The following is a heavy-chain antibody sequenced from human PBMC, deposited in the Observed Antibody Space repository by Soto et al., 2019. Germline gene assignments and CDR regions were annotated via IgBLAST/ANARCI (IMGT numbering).Heavy chain of an antibody. V-gene: IGHV3-23*01. D-gene: IGHD2-15*01. Sequence: EVQLLESGGGLVQPGGSLRLSCAASGFTFSSYAMSWVRQAPGKGLEWVSAISGSGGSTYYADSVKGRFTISRDNSKNTLYLQMNSLRADDTAVYYFAKDFGDIVVVVAALFDYWGQGTLVTVSS. J-gene: IGHJ4*02. CDR3: AKDFGDIVVVVAALFDY. CDR2: ISGSGGST. CDR1: GFTFSSYA.